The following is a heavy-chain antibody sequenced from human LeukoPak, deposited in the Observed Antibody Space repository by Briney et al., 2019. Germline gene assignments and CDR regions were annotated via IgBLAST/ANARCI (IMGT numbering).Heavy chain of an antibody. D-gene: IGHD2/OR15-2a*01. CDR1: GGSISSYY. J-gene: IGHJ4*02. V-gene: IGHV4-59*08. CDR2: ISDIGSI. Sequence: PSETLSLTCTVSGGSISSYYWSWIRQPPGKGLEWIAYISDIGSINYNPSLKGRVTISLDTSKNQFSLKLSSVTAADTAVYYCAGHHPRNTVDFWGQGTLVTVSS. CDR3: AGHHPRNTVDF.